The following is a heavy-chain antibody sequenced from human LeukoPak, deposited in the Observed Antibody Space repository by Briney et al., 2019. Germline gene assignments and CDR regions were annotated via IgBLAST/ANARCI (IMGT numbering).Heavy chain of an antibody. CDR2: IWYDGSNK. J-gene: IGHJ1*01. CDR1: GFTFSSYG. Sequence: GRSLRLSCAASGFTFSSYGMHWGRQAPGKGLEWGAVIWYDGSNKYYADSVKGRFTLSRDNSKNTLYLQMNSLRAEDTAVYYCAVTYDSSGYYFGYFQHWGQGTLVTVSS. D-gene: IGHD3-22*01. V-gene: IGHV3-33*01. CDR3: AVTYDSSGYYFGYFQH.